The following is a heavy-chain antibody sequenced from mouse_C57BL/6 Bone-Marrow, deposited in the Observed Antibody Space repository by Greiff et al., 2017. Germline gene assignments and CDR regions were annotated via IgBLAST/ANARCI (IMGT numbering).Heavy chain of an antibody. V-gene: IGHV6-3*01. Sequence: EVKVEESGGGLVQPGGSMKLSCVASGFTFSNYWMNWVRQSPEKGLEWVAQIRLKSDNYATHYAESVKGRFTISRDDSKSSVYLQMNNLRAEDTGIYYCTGEGTTVVFDYWGQGTTLTVSS. CDR1: GFTFSNYW. CDR2: IRLKSDNYAT. D-gene: IGHD1-1*01. CDR3: TGEGTTVVFDY. J-gene: IGHJ2*01.